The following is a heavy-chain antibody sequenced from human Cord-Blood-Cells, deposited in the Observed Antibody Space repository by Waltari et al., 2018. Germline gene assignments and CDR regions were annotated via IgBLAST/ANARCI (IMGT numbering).Heavy chain of an antibody. CDR2: IYYSGRT. D-gene: IGHD7-27*01. Sequence: QLQLQESGPGLVKPSETLSLTCTVSGGSISSSSYYWGWIRQPPGKGLEWIGGIYYSGRTYYHPSLKSRVTISVDTSKNQFSLKLSSVTAADTAVYYCARLGLELTGPFDYWGQGTLVTVSS. J-gene: IGHJ4*02. V-gene: IGHV4-39*01. CDR3: ARLGLELTGPFDY. CDR1: GGSISSSSYY.